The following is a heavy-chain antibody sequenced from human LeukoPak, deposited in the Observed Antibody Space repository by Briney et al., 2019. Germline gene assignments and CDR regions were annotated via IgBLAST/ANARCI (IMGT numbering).Heavy chain of an antibody. CDR2: ISSSSSYI. CDR1: GFTFSSYS. D-gene: IGHD6-6*01. Sequence: GGSLRLSCAASGFTFSSYSMNWVRQAPGKGLEWVSSISSSSSYIYYADSVKGRFTISRDNAKNSLYLQMNSLRAEDTAVYYCAKGGKYSSSSGTYYFDYWGQGTLVTVSS. V-gene: IGHV3-21*04. CDR3: AKGGKYSSSSGTYYFDY. J-gene: IGHJ4*02.